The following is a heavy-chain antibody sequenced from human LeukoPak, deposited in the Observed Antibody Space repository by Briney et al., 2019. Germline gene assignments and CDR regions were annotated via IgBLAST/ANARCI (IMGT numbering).Heavy chain of an antibody. CDR2: IYSGGST. CDR1: GFTVSSNY. J-gene: IGHJ4*02. D-gene: IGHD6-13*01. CDR3: AKDISSIAALYYFDY. Sequence: PGGSLRLSCAASGFTVSSNYMSWVRQAPGKGLEWVSVIYSGGSTYYADSVKGRFTISRDNSKNTLYLQMNSLRAEDTALYYCAKDISSIAALYYFDYWGQGTLVTVSS. V-gene: IGHV3-53*05.